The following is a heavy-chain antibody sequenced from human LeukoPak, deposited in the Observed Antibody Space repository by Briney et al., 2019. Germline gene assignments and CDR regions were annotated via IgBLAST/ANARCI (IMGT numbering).Heavy chain of an antibody. CDR3: ARDWTYYYDSSGYYRAFDI. D-gene: IGHD3-22*01. CDR2: VSSSSSYT. Sequence: PGGSLRLSCAASGFTFSDYYMSWIRQAPGRGLEWVSYVSSSSSYTNYADPVRGRFTISRDNAKDSLYLQMNSLRAEDTAVYYCARDWTYYYDSSGYYRAFDIWGQGTMVTVSS. CDR1: GFTFSDYY. J-gene: IGHJ3*02. V-gene: IGHV3-11*06.